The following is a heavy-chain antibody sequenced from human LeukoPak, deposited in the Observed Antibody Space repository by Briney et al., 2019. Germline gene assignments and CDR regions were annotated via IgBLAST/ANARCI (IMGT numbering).Heavy chain of an antibody. CDR2: INSDGSTT. CDR1: GFTFSSYW. V-gene: IGHV3-74*01. CDR3: ARGYSSGYRIDY. D-gene: IGHD5-18*01. J-gene: IGHJ4*02. Sequence: GGSLRLSCAASGFTFSSYWMHWVRQAPGKGLVWVSRINSDGSTTSYADSVKGRFTISRDNAKETLYLQMNSLRAEDTAIYYCARGYSSGYRIDYWGQGTLVTVSS.